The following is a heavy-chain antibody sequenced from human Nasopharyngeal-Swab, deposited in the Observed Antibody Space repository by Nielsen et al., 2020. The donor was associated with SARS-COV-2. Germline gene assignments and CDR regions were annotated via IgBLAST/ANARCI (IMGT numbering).Heavy chain of an antibody. CDR1: GFMFSDYS. CDR3: ARDLSTTVTTRGVLDY. CDR2: ISSVNTYI. J-gene: IGHJ4*02. Sequence: GESLKISCEGFGFMFSDYSLNWVRQAPGKGLEWVSSISSVNTYIYYADSVRGRFSISRDNAKNSLYLQMNSLRAEDTAVYYCARDLSTTVTTRGVLDYWGQGTLVTVSS. D-gene: IGHD4-17*01. V-gene: IGHV3-21*01.